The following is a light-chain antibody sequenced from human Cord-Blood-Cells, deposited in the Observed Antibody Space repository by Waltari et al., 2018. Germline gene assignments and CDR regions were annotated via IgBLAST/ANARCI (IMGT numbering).Light chain of an antibody. CDR1: NIGSKS. V-gene: IGLV3-21*04. Sequence: SYVLTQPPSVSVAPGKTARITCGGNNIGSKSLHWYQQKPGQAPVLVIYYDSDRPSGIPERFSGSNSGNTATLTISRVEARDEADYYCQVWDSSSDWVFGGGTKLTVL. J-gene: IGLJ3*02. CDR2: YDS. CDR3: QVWDSSSDWV.